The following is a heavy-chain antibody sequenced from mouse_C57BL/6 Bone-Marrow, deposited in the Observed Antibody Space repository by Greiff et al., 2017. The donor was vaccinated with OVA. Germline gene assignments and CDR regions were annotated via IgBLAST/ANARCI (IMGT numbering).Heavy chain of an antibody. CDR3: AREEGWLLPFAY. J-gene: IGHJ3*01. V-gene: IGHV1-56*01. Sequence: QVQLQQSGPELVRPGASVKISCKAPGYTFTSHWMQWVRQRPGQGLEWIGEIFPGSGSTYYNEKFKGKATLTVDTYSSTAYMQRSSLTSEDSAVYFGAREEGWLLPFAYWGQGTLVTVSA. D-gene: IGHD2-3*01. CDR2: IFPGSGST. CDR1: GYTFTSHW.